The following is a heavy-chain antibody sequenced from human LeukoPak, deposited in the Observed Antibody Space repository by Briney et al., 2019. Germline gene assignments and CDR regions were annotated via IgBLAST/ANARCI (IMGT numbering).Heavy chain of an antibody. J-gene: IGHJ4*02. D-gene: IGHD6-13*01. Sequence: GGSVKVSCKASGYTLTGYYMHWVRQAPGQGLEWMGWINPNSGGTKYAQKFQGRVTMTRDTSINTAYMELSRLRSDDTAMYYCVPGGGTAAAATQRVYYFDYWGQGTLVTVSS. CDR1: GYTLTGYY. CDR2: INPNSGGT. CDR3: VPGGGTAAAATQRVYYFDY. V-gene: IGHV1-2*02.